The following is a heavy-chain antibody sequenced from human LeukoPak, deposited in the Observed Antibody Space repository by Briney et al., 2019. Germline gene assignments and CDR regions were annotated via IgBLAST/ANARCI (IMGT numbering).Heavy chain of an antibody. D-gene: IGHD6-13*01. CDR2: INGDGSNT. J-gene: IGHJ3*02. Sequence: PGGSLRLSCAASGFTFSSHWMHWVRQAPGKGLVWVSRINGDGSNTTYADSVKGRFTIYRDNAKNTLYLQMNSRRAEDTAVHRCARTKSGYSTDAFDIWGQGTMVTVSS. V-gene: IGHV3-74*03. CDR3: ARTKSGYSTDAFDI. CDR1: GFTFSSHW.